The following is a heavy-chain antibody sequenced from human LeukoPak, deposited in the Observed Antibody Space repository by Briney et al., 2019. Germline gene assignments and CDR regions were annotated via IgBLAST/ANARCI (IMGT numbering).Heavy chain of an antibody. CDR3: AIYYDSSGSIDH. V-gene: IGHV3-11*01. Sequence: GGSLRLSCAASGFIFSDYYMPWLRQTPGKGLEWLSYISDSGSTINYADSVKGRLTISRDNAKKSLFLQMNSLRAEETAVYYCAIYYDSSGSIDHWGQGTLVTVSS. J-gene: IGHJ4*02. D-gene: IGHD3-22*01. CDR1: GFIFSDYY. CDR2: ISDSGSTI.